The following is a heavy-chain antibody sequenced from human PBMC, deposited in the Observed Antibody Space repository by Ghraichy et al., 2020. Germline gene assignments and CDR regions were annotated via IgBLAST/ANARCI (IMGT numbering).Heavy chain of an antibody. CDR2: ISSSSSYI. J-gene: IGHJ4*02. V-gene: IGHV3-21*01. D-gene: IGHD6-19*01. Sequence: GGSLRLSCAASGFTFSSYSMNWVRQAPGKGLEWVSSISSSSSYIYYADSVKGRFTISRDNAKNSLYLQMNSLRAEDTAVYYCAKTTVAGTVVPFDYWGQGTLVTVSS. CDR3: AKTTVAGTVVPFDY. CDR1: GFTFSSYS.